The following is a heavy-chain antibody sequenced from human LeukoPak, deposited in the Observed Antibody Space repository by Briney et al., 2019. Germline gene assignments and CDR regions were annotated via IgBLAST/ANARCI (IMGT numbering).Heavy chain of an antibody. CDR1: GFTVISNY. V-gene: IGHV3-66*01. D-gene: IGHD1-26*01. CDR2: IYSDGST. Sequence: GGSLRLSCAASGFTVISNYMSWVRQAPGKGLEWVSVIYSDGSTYYADSMKGRFSISRDNSKNMMYLQMNSLTAEDTALYYCASGASSYYMAVWGRGTTVTISS. CDR3: ASGASSYYMAV. J-gene: IGHJ6*03.